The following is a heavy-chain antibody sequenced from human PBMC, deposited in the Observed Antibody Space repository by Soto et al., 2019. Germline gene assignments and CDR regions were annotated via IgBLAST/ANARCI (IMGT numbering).Heavy chain of an antibody. V-gene: IGHV4-34*01. CDR3: ARGSGIWITMIVVGYFDY. CDR2: INHSGST. CDR1: GGSFSGYY. J-gene: IGHJ4*02. D-gene: IGHD3-22*01. Sequence: PSGTLSLICAVSGGSFSGYYWIRIRHPPGKGLEWIGEINHSGSTNYNPSLKSRVTISVDTCKNQFSLKLSSVTAADTAVYYCARGSGIWITMIVVGYFDYWGQGTLVTVSS.